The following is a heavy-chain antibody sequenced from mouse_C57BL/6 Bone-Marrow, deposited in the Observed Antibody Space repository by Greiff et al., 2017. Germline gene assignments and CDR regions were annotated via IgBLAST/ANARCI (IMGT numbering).Heavy chain of an antibody. Sequence: QVQLQQSGAELVKPGASVKMSCKASGYTFTTYPIEWMKQNHGKSLEWIGNFHPYNDDTKYNEKFKCKATLTVEKSSNTVYLELIRLTSDDSAVYYCARSSTFFYYFDYWGQGTTLTVSS. CDR2: FHPYNDDT. D-gene: IGHD5-1*01. CDR1: GYTFTTYP. V-gene: IGHV1-47*01. J-gene: IGHJ2*01. CDR3: ARSSTFFYYFDY.